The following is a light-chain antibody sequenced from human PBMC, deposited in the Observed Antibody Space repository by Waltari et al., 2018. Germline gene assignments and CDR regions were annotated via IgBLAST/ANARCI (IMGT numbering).Light chain of an antibody. CDR3: AAWDDILKGVL. CDR2: NDN. J-gene: IGLJ2*01. Sequence: QSVLTQPPSASGTPGQRLTISCSGRSSNIGRDSVNGYQQLPGTAPKLHVYNDNERPPGVPDRFSGSKSGTSASLAISGLQSEDEADYFCAAWDDILKGVLFGGGTRLTVL. V-gene: IGLV1-44*01. CDR1: SSNIGRDS.